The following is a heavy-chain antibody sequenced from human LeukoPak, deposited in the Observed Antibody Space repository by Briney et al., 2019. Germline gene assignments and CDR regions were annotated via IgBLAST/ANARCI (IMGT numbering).Heavy chain of an antibody. CDR2: INPSGGST. D-gene: IGHD3-22*01. V-gene: IGHV1-46*01. CDR3: ARAIGDSSGYYPRNWFDP. J-gene: IGHJ5*02. CDR1: GYTFTSYY. Sequence: GASVKVPCKASGYTFTSYYMHWVRQAPGQGLEWMGIINPSGGSTSYAQKFQGRVTMTRDMSTSTVYMELSSLRSEDTAVYYCARAIGDSSGYYPRNWFDPWGQGTLVTVSS.